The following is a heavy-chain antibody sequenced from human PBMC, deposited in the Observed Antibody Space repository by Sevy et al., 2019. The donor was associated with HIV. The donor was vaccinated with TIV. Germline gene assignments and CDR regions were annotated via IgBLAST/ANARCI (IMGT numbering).Heavy chain of an antibody. V-gene: IGHV1-2*02. CDR1: GYTFTGYY. CDR3: ARVATGTLCHDY. CDR2: INPNSGGT. J-gene: IGHJ4*02. D-gene: IGHD1-7*01. Sequence: ASVKVSCKASGYTFTGYYIHWVRQAPGQGLQWMGWINPNSGGTNYAQKFQGSVTMTRDMSISTAYMELSRLRSDDTAVYYCARVATGTLCHDYWGQGTLVTVSS.